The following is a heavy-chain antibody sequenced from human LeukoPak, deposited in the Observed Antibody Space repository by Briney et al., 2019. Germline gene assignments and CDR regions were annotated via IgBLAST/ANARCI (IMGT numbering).Heavy chain of an antibody. V-gene: IGHV4-39*01. Sequence: PSGTLSLTCTVSGGSISSSSYYWGWIRQPPGKGLEWIGSIYYSGSTYYNPSPKSRVTISVDTSKNQFSLKLSSVTAADTAVYYCARQAPTSSSWYVAAQRGRYYFDYWGQGTLVTVSS. CDR3: ARQAPTSSSWYVAAQRGRYYFDY. D-gene: IGHD6-13*01. J-gene: IGHJ4*02. CDR2: IYYSGST. CDR1: GGSISSSSYY.